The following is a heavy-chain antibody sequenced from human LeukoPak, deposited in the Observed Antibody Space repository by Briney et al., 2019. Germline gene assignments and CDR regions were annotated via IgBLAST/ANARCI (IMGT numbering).Heavy chain of an antibody. CDR1: GYTFVTYG. CDR2: INPHKGNT. V-gene: IGHV1-18*01. Sequence: ASVKVSCKASGYTFVTYGISWVRQAPGQGLEWMGWINPHKGNTNYVQKFQDRVTMTTDTSTSTAYMELRSLRSDDTAVYYCATASQVWVRGVINALDYWGQGTLVTVSS. CDR3: ATASQVWVRGVINALDY. D-gene: IGHD3-10*01. J-gene: IGHJ4*02.